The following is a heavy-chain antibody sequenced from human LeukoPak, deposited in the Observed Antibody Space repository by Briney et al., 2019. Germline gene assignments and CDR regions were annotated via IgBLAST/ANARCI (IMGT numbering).Heavy chain of an antibody. CDR1: GDSISTYQ. J-gene: IGHJ4*02. D-gene: IGHD3-16*01. CDR3: ARVGRGDHTWGSYSFDY. Sequence: PSETLSLTCTVSGDSISTYQWSWIRQPPGKGLEWIGYISYSGGTMYNPSLGSRVTISIDTSKNQFSLKLSSVTAADTAVYYCARVGRGDHTWGSYSFDYWGQGALVTVSS. CDR2: ISYSGGT. V-gene: IGHV4-59*01.